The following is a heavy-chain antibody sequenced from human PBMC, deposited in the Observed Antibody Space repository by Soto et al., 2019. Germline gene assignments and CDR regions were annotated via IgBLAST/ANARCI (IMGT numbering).Heavy chain of an antibody. J-gene: IGHJ4*02. V-gene: IGHV1-3*01. CDR3: ARDQDILTGYKLGIDY. Sequence: ASGFCITIYYMWWVPHDPGQRLEWMGWINAGNGNTKYSQKFQGRVTITRDTSASTAYMELSSLRSEDTAVYYCARDQDILTGYKLGIDYWGQGTLVTVSS. CDR1: GFCITIYY. D-gene: IGHD3-9*01. CDR2: INAGNGNT.